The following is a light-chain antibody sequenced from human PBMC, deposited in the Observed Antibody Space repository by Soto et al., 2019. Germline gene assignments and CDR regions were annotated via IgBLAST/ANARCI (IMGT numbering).Light chain of an antibody. V-gene: IGKV1-33*01. J-gene: IGKJ1*01. Sequence: IHMTQSPSSLSASVGNRVTIAGQASQDIATYLNWYQQKRGKAPNLLIYDASNLDTGVPSRFSGSGSGTDFTFTISSLQSEDIATYYCQQYYNVPITFGQGTKVDI. CDR3: QQYYNVPIT. CDR1: QDIATY. CDR2: DAS.